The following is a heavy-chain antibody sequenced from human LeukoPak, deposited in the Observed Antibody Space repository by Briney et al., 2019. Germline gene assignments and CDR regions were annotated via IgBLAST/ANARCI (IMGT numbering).Heavy chain of an antibody. Sequence: GGSLRLSCAASGFTFSDYAMTWVRQAPGKGLEWVSTINSGGAINYADSVKGRFTISRDNPKNMLYLQMNSLRAEDTAVYYCAKRGSYSSSFTSTFDYWGQGTLVTVSS. D-gene: IGHD6-6*01. CDR2: INSGGAI. CDR3: AKRGSYSSSFTSTFDY. J-gene: IGHJ4*02. V-gene: IGHV3-23*01. CDR1: GFTFSDYA.